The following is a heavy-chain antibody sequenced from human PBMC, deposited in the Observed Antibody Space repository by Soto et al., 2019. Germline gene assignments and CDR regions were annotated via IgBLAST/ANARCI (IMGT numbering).Heavy chain of an antibody. Sequence: GGSLRLSCAASGFTFSSYWMSWVRQAPGKGLEWVANIKQDGSEKYYVDSVKGRFTISRDNAKNSLYLQMNSLRAEDTAVYYCARGHTYYYDSSGYYPWGQGALVTVSS. D-gene: IGHD3-22*01. CDR1: GFTFSSYW. J-gene: IGHJ5*02. V-gene: IGHV3-7*03. CDR3: ARGHTYYYDSSGYYP. CDR2: IKQDGSEK.